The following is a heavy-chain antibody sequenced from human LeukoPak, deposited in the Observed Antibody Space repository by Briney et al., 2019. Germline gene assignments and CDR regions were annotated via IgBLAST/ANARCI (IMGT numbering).Heavy chain of an antibody. D-gene: IGHD3-22*01. V-gene: IGHV4-39*01. Sequence: PSETLSLTCTVSGGSISSSSYYWGWIRQPPGKGLEWSGSIYYSGSTYYNPSLKSRVTISVDTSKNQFSLKLSSVTAADTAVYYCARLNYYYDSSGYYPSSPFDYWGQGTLVTVSS. CDR2: IYYSGST. CDR1: GGSISSSSYY. J-gene: IGHJ4*02. CDR3: ARLNYYYDSSGYYPSSPFDY.